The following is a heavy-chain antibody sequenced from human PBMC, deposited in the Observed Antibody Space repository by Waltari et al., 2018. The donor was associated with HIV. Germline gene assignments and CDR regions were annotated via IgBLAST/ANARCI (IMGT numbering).Heavy chain of an antibody. CDR1: KFTFSSYW. J-gene: IGHJ4*02. CDR2: IKQDGSGR. D-gene: IGHD2-21*02. V-gene: IGHV3-7*01. CDR3: AKGAFSGGGDCLDY. Sequence: VXPGGSLRLSCEASKFTFSSYWMSWVRQAPGKGLEWVANIKQDGSGRYYIDSVKGRFTISRDNAKNSLYLQMNSLRAEDTAVYYCAKGAFSGGGDCLDYWGQGTLVTVSS.